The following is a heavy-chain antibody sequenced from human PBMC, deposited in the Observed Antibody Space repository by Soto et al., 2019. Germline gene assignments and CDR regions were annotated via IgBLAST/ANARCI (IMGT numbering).Heavy chain of an antibody. V-gene: IGHV4-39*01. CDR3: VKRSLLMAPT. CDR1: GRTFNINADF. Sequence: SETLALSCTVSGRTFNINADFGYFASIRQPPGKGLEWIGSIDNGGNTHYNAPLKSRVIISADTSKNQVYLSLNYVTAADTAVYYCVKRSLLMAPTWGQGIQVTVSS. J-gene: IGHJ4*02. D-gene: IGHD1-26*01. CDR2: IDNGGNT.